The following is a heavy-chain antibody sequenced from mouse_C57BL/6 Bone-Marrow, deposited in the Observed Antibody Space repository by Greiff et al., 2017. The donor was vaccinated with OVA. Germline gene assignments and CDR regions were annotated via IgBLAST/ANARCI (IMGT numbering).Heavy chain of an antibody. CDR3: AREATTVVAPYYFDD. V-gene: IGHV3-6*01. J-gene: IGHJ2*01. D-gene: IGHD1-1*01. CDR2: ISYDGSN. CDR1: GYSITSGYY. Sequence: EVKLVESGPGLVKPSQSLSLTCSVTGYSITSGYYWNWIRQFPGNKLEWMGYISYDGSNNYNPSLTNRISITRDTSKNQFFLKLNSVTTEDTATYYCAREATTVVAPYYFDDWGQGTTLTVSS.